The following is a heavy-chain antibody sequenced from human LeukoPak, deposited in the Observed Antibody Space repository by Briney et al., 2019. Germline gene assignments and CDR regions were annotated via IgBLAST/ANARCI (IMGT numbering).Heavy chain of an antibody. CDR2: ISAYNDNT. CDR3: ARDFEPLPAADY. D-gene: IGHD2-2*01. CDR1: GYRFISYG. Sequence: VASVKVSCKASGYRFISYGISWVRQAPGQGLEWMGWISAYNDNTNYAQKFQGRVTMTTDTSTSTAYMEVVSLRSDDTAVYYCARDFEPLPAADYWGQGTLVTVSS. J-gene: IGHJ4*02. V-gene: IGHV1-18*01.